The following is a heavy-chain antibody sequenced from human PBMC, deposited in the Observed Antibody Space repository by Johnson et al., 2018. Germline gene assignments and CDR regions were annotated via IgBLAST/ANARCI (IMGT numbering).Heavy chain of an antibody. CDR2: TSGSGGGT. D-gene: IGHD4-23*01. CDR3: AKTVYYGGNVGNDAFDI. V-gene: IGHV3-23*01. J-gene: IGHJ3*02. CDR1: GFTFSSYS. Sequence: EVQLLESGGGVVQPGRSLRLSCAASGFTFSSYSMNWVRQAPGKGLEWVSATSGSGGGTFYADSVKGRFTISRDNSKNTLYLQMNSLGVEDTAVYYCAKTVYYGGNVGNDAFDIWGQGTMVTVSS.